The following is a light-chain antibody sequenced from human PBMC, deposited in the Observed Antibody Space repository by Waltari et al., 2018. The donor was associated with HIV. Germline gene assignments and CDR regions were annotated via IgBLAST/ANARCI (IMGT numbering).Light chain of an antibody. J-gene: IGLJ3*02. CDR2: WNS. Sequence: SVLTQPPSASRTPGQRVTISCSGSSSNIGSNYVYWYQYFPGATPKLLIYWNSQRPSGVPDRFSGSKSGSSASLAISGLRPEDETDYYCASWDDSLSGWVFGGGTKVTVL. V-gene: IGLV1-47*01. CDR1: SSNIGSNY. CDR3: ASWDDSLSGWV.